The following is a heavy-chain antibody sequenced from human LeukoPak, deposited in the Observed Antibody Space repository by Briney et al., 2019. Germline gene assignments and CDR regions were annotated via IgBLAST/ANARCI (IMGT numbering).Heavy chain of an antibody. D-gene: IGHD4-23*01. Sequence: SETLSLTCTVSGGSISSSSYCWGWIRQPPGKGLEWIGSIYYSGSTYYNPSLKSRVTISVDTSKNQLSLKLSSVTAAGTALYYCARQTTMITPNWFDPWGQGTLVTVSS. CDR1: GGSISSSSYC. J-gene: IGHJ5*02. CDR2: IYYSGST. V-gene: IGHV4-39*07. CDR3: ARQTTMITPNWFDP.